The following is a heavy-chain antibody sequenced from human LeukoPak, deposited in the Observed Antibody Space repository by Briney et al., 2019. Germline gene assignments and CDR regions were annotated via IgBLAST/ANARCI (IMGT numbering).Heavy chain of an antibody. D-gene: IGHD5-24*01. CDR1: GFTFDDYG. J-gene: IGHJ6*04. V-gene: IGHV3-9*01. CDR3: ARMVKLQMDV. Sequence: GRSLRLSCAASGFTFDDYGMHWVRQAPGKGLEWVSRISWNSGSIGYADSVKGRFTISRDNAKNSLYLQMNSLRAEDTAVYYCARMVKLQMDVWGKGTTVTVSS. CDR2: ISWNSGSI.